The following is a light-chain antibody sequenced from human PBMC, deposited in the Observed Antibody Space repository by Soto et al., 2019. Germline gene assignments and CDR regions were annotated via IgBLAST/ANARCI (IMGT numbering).Light chain of an antibody. CDR3: QVWDSSSDHVV. CDR1: NLGSKN. Sequence: SYELTQPPSVSVAPGKTATITCGGTNLGSKNVHWYQQRPGQAPVMVIYYDSDRPSGIPERFSGSNSGNTATLIITRVEAGDEADYHCQVWDSSSDHVVFGGGTALTVL. J-gene: IGLJ2*01. V-gene: IGLV3-21*04. CDR2: YDS.